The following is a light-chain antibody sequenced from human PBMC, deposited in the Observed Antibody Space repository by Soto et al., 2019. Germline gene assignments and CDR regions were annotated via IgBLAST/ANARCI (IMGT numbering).Light chain of an antibody. J-gene: IGLJ3*02. CDR3: SSYAGNNNLV. Sequence: QSVLTQPASVSGSPGQSITISCTGTSSDVGGYNYVSWYQQHPGKAPKLMIYEVTKRPSGVPDRFSGSKSGNTASLTVSGLQAEDEADYYCSSYAGNNNLVFGGGTQLTVL. CDR1: SSDVGGYNY. V-gene: IGLV2-8*01. CDR2: EVT.